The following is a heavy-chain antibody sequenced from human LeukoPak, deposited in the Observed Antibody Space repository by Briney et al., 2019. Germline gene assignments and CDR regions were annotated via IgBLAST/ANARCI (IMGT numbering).Heavy chain of an antibody. Sequence: SVKVSCKASGGTFSSSSISWVRQAPGQGLEWMGGIIPIFGTANYAQKFQGRVTITADESTSTAYMELSSLRSEDTAVYYCASDRRGSYRYTLDYWGQGTLVTVSS. CDR1: GGTFSSSS. CDR2: IIPIFGTA. CDR3: ASDRRGSYRYTLDY. J-gene: IGHJ4*02. V-gene: IGHV1-69*13. D-gene: IGHD3-16*02.